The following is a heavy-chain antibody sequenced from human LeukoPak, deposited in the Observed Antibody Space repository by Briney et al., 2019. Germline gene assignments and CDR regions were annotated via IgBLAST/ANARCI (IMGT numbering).Heavy chain of an antibody. CDR3: AGRYCSSTSCPKDGYYYYYMDV. Sequence: PSETLSLTCTVSGGSISSSSYYWGWIRQPPGKGLEWIGSIYYSGSTYYNPSLKSRVTISVDTSKNQFSLKLSSVTAADTAVYYCAGRYCSSTSCPKDGYYYYYMDVWGKGTTVTVSS. D-gene: IGHD2-2*01. V-gene: IGHV4-39*07. J-gene: IGHJ6*03. CDR1: GGSISSSSYY. CDR2: IYYSGST.